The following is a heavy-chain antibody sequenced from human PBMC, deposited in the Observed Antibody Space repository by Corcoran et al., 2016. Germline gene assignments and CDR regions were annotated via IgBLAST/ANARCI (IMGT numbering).Heavy chain of an antibody. CDR1: GYTFTSYG. V-gene: IGHV1-18*01. D-gene: IGHD3-3*01. Sequence: QVQLVQSGAEVKKPGASVKVSCKASGYTFTSYGISWVRQAPGQGLEWMGWISAYNGNTNYARKLQGRVTMTTDTSTSTAYMELRSLRSDDTAVYYCARFDLGLEWLLSLGLGVVGAFDIWGQGTMVTVSS. CDR2: ISAYNGNT. J-gene: IGHJ3*02. CDR3: ARFDLGLEWLLSLGLGVVGAFDI.